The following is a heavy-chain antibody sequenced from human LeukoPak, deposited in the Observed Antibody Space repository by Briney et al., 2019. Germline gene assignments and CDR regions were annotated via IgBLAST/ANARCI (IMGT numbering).Heavy chain of an antibody. J-gene: IGHJ4*02. CDR2: ISSSSSYI. V-gene: IGHV3-21*01. D-gene: IGHD3-22*01. CDR1: GFTFSSYS. CDR3: ARDKASRDSSGYYRGGTFDY. Sequence: GGSLRLSCAASGFTFSSYSMNWVRQAPGKGLEWVSSISSSSSYIYYADSVKGRFTISRDNAKDSLYLQMNSLRAEDTAVYYCARDKASRDSSGYYRGGTFDYWGQGTLVTVSS.